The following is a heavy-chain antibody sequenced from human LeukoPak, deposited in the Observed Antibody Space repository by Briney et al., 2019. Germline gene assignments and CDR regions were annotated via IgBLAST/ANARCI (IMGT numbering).Heavy chain of an antibody. D-gene: IGHD6-13*01. CDR1: VFTFTSSG. CDR3: AKQSYSNSWNNFDY. CDR2: ISGSGGST. V-gene: IGHV3-23*01. J-gene: IGHJ4*02. Sequence: GGTLRLSCSASVFTFTSSGMSWVRQAPGKGLEWVSAISGSGGSTYYADSVRGRLTISRDNSKSTLYLQMNSLRAEDTAVYYCAKQSYSNSWNNFDYWGQGTLVTVSS.